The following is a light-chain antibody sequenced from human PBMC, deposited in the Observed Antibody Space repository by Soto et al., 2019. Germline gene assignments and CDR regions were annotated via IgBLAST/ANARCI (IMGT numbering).Light chain of an antibody. J-gene: IGKJ3*01. CDR2: DAS. V-gene: IGKV3-11*01. Sequence: EIVLTQSPDTLSLSPGERATLSCRASQSVSSSLAWYQQKPGQAPRLLIYDASNRATGIPARFSGSGSGTDFALTISSLERADFAVYYCQQRSNWPPEVAFGPGTKVDIK. CDR1: QSVSSS. CDR3: QQRSNWPPEVA.